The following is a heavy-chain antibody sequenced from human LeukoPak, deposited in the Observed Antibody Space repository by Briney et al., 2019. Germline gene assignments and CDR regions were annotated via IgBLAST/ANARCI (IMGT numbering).Heavy chain of an antibody. CDR2: ISGSGGST. CDR3: AKSSSGWYGFDY. V-gene: IGHV3-23*01. CDR1: GFTFSSYA. Sequence: PGGSLRLSCAASGFTFSSYALSWVRQAPGKGLEWVSAISGSGGSTYYADSVKGRFTISRDNSKNTLYLQMNSLRAEDTAVYYCAKSSSGWYGFDYWGQGTLVTVSS. D-gene: IGHD6-19*01. J-gene: IGHJ4*02.